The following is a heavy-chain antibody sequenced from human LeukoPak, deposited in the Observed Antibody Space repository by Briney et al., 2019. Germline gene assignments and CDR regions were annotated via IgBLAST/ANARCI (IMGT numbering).Heavy chain of an antibody. CDR2: IYYSGST. CDR3: ARVYGDYVYYYYYYMDV. Sequence: SETLSLTCTVSGGSISSYYWSWIRQPPGKGLEWIGYIYYSGSTNYNPSLKSRVTISVDTAKNQFSLKLSSLTAADTAVYYWARVYGDYVYYYYYYMDVWGKGTTVTVSS. J-gene: IGHJ6*03. V-gene: IGHV4-59*01. CDR1: GGSISSYY. D-gene: IGHD4-17*01.